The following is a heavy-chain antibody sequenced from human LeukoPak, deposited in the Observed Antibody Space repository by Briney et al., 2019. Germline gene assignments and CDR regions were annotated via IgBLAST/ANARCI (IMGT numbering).Heavy chain of an antibody. J-gene: IGHJ4*02. CDR3: ARGVVYPAWSGPHWSDY. D-gene: IGHD3-3*01. CDR2: IKQDASQE. CDR1: GFTFSSYW. V-gene: IGHV3-7*01. Sequence: GGSLRLSCAASGFTFSSYWMSWVRQAPGKGPEWVAHIKQDASQEYHVDSVKGRFTISRDNAKNSLYLQMNSLRAEDTAVYYCARGVVYPAWSGPHWSDYWGQGTVVTVSS.